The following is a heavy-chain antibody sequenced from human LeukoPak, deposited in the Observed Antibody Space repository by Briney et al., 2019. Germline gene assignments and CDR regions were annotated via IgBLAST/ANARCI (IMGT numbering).Heavy chain of an antibody. CDR1: GDSVSSNSVA. J-gene: IGHJ5*02. V-gene: IGHV6-1*01. CDR3: ARQASRRFDP. CDR2: TYYTSKWNN. Sequence: SQTLSLTCAISGDSVSSNSVAWNWFRQSPSRGLEWLVRTYYTSKWNNDYAESVQSRIAVNPDTSKNQFSLYLNSVTLEDTAVYYCARQASRRFDPWGQGTLVTVSS.